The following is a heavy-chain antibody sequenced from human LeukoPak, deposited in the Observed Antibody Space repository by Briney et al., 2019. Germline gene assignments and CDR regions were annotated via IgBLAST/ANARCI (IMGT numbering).Heavy chain of an antibody. V-gene: IGHV1-2*02. J-gene: IGHJ4*02. CDR2: INPNSGGT. Sequence: ASVKVSCKASGYTFTGYYMHWVRQAPGQGLEWMGWINPNSGGTNYAQKFQGRVTIARDTSASTAYMELSSLRSGDTAVYYCARDGGIGFDYWGQGTLVTVSS. CDR3: ARDGGIGFDY. D-gene: IGHD3-16*02. CDR1: GYTFTGYY.